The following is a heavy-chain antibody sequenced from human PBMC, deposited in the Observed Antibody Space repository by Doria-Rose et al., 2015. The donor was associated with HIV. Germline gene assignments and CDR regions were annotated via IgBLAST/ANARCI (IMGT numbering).Heavy chain of an antibody. CDR2: IKQDGSEK. J-gene: IGHJ4*02. V-gene: IGHV3-7*05. Sequence: TFSSFWMSWVRQAPGKGLQWVANIKQDGSEKYYADSVKGRFAISRDNAKKSLSLQMNSLRDDDTAVYYCARVVWRESYYDYWGQGALVTVSS. D-gene: IGHD1-26*01. CDR3: ARVVWRESYYDY. CDR1: TFSSFW.